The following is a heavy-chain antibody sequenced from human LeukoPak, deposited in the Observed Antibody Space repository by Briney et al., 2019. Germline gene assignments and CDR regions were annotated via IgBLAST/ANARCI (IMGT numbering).Heavy chain of an antibody. D-gene: IGHD3-16*02. V-gene: IGHV3-21*01. Sequence: GGSLRLSCAASGLIFSTYAMTWVRQAPGKGLEWVSSISNSRPFIYYADSVKGRFTISRDNAKNSLYLQMNSLRAEDTAVYYCARARTYRHHDAFDIWGQGTMVTVSS. CDR1: GLIFSTYA. CDR3: ARARTYRHHDAFDI. CDR2: ISNSRPFI. J-gene: IGHJ3*02.